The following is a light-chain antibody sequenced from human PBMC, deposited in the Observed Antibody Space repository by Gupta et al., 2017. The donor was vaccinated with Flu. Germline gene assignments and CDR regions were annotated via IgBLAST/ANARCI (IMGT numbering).Light chain of an antibody. V-gene: IGLV1-47*01. Sequence: RVTISCSGSSSNIGSNYVYWYQQLPGTTPKLLIYRNNQRPSGVPDRFSGSKAGTSAYLDISGLRSEDEADDYWAAWDDSLSGCVFGGGTKLTVL. CDR3: AAWDDSLSGCV. J-gene: IGLJ3*02. CDR2: RNN. CDR1: SSNIGSNY.